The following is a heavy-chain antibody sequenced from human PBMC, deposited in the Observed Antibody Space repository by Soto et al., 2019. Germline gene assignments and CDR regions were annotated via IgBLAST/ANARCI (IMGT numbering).Heavy chain of an antibody. CDR3: AKPIVVVPAARGAFDI. J-gene: IGHJ3*02. CDR2: ISGSGGST. D-gene: IGHD2-2*01. V-gene: IGHV3-23*01. Sequence: EVQLLESGGGLVQPGGSLRLSCAASGFTFSRYAMSWVRQAPGKGLEWVSAISGSGGSTYYADSVKGRFTISRDNSKNTLYLQMNSLRAEDTAVYYCAKPIVVVPAARGAFDIWGQGTMVTVSS. CDR1: GFTFSRYA.